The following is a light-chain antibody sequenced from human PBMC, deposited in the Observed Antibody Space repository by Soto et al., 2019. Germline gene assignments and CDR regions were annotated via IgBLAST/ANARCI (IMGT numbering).Light chain of an antibody. CDR1: QGISNY. V-gene: IGKV1-27*01. Sequence: DIQMTQSPSSLSASVGDRVTITCRASQGISNYLAWYQQKPGKVPKLLIYAASTLQSAVPSRFSGSGSATDFTLIISSLQPEDVATDYCQQYNSAPRAFGQGTKVEIK. CDR2: AAS. J-gene: IGKJ1*01. CDR3: QQYNSAPRA.